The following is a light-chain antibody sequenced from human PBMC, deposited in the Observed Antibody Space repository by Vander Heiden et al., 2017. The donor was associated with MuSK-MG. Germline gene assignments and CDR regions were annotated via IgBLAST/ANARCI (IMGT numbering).Light chain of an antibody. CDR1: QSLSNY. CDR3: QQSYVMMVT. CDR2: AAS. J-gene: IGKJ5*01. V-gene: IGKV1-39*01. Sequence: DIQLTQSPSSLSASVGERVTLTCRASQSLSNYLNWYQHKPGNAPKLLMYAASILQSGVPSRFSGSGSGTDFTLTIDSLQPEDFATYYCQQSYVMMVTFGQGTRLEIK.